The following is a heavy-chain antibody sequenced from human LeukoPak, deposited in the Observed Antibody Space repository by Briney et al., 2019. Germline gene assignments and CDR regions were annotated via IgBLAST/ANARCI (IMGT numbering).Heavy chain of an antibody. CDR3: ARSPPEWLVPNDY. CDR1: GYTFTSYD. V-gene: IGHV1-8*03. Sequence: ASVTVSRKASGYTFTSYDINWVRQATGQGLEWMGWMNPNSGNTGYAEKFQGRVTITRNTSISTAYMELSSLRSDDTAVYYCARSPPEWLVPNDYWGQGTLVTVSS. D-gene: IGHD6-19*01. J-gene: IGHJ4*02. CDR2: MNPNSGNT.